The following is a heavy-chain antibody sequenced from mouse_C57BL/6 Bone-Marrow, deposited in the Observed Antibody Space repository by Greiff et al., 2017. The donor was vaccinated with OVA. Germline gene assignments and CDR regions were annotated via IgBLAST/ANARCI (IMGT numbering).Heavy chain of an antibody. CDR3: TTEGGYYPYWYFDV. CDR2: IDPENGDT. CDR1: GFNIKDDY. Sequence: EVQLVESGAELVRPGASVKLSCTASGFNIKDDYMPWVKQRPEQGLEWIGWIDPENGDTEYASKFQGKATITADTSSNTAYLQLSSLTSEDTAVYYCTTEGGYYPYWYFDVWGTGTTVTVSS. D-gene: IGHD2-3*01. V-gene: IGHV14-4*01. J-gene: IGHJ1*03.